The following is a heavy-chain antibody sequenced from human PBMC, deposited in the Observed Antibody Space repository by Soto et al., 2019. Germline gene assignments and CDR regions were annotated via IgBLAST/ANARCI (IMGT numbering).Heavy chain of an antibody. CDR2: IYRGGST. Sequence: EVQLVESGGGLVQPGGSLRLSCAASGFTVSSNYMSWVRQAPGKGLEWVSVIYRGGSTYYADSVKGRFTISRHNSKNTLYLQMNSLRAEDTAGYYCAREWGIAAADACDIWGQGTMVTVSS. CDR3: AREWGIAAADACDI. J-gene: IGHJ3*02. D-gene: IGHD6-13*01. CDR1: GFTVSSNY. V-gene: IGHV3-53*04.